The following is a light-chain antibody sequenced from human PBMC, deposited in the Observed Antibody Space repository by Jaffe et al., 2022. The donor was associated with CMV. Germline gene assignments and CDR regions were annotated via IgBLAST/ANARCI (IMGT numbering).Light chain of an antibody. CDR3: QSYDSSLSASV. Sequence: QSVLTQPPSVSGAPGQRVTISCTGSSSNIGADYDVHWYQQVPGTAPKLLIYGNTHRPSGVPDRFSGSKSGTSASLAITGLQAEDESDYYCQSYDSSLSASVFGGGTKLTVL. J-gene: IGLJ3*02. V-gene: IGLV1-40*01. CDR1: SSNIGADYD. CDR2: GNT.